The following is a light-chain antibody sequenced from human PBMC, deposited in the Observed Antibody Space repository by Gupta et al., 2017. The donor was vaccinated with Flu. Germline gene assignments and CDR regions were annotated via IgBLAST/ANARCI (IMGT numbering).Light chain of an antibody. CDR2: EVS. CDR3: SSYTNTNTRVL. Sequence: QSALTQPASVSASPGQSITISCTGTSSDIGGYNYVSWYQHHPGKAPKLMIFEVSDRPSGVSTRFSGSKYGNTASLTISGLQAEDEADYYCSSYTNTNTRVLFGGGTKLTVL. CDR1: SSDIGGYNY. V-gene: IGLV2-14*01. J-gene: IGLJ2*01.